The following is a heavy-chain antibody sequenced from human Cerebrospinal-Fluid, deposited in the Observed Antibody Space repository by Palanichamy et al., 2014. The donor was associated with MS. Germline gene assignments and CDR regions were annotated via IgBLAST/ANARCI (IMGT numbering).Heavy chain of an antibody. Sequence: QVQLVQSGAEVKKPGASVKVSCKASGYTFRGYYMHWVRQAPGQGLEWMGRINPNSGGTNYAQKFQGWVTMTRDTSISTAYMELSRLRSDDTAVYYCGRDGSYGLGVYGLGYGMDVWGQGTTVTVSS. D-gene: IGHD5-18*01. V-gene: IGHV1-2*04. CDR3: GRDGSYGLGVYGLGYGMDV. CDR2: INPNSGGT. J-gene: IGHJ6*02. CDR1: GYTFRGYY.